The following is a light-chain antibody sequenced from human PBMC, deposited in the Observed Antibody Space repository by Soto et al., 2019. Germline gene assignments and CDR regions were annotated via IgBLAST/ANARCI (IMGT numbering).Light chain of an antibody. V-gene: IGKV3-11*01. Sequence: EIVLTQSPATLFLSPGERATLSCRASQSVSRDLAWYQQKPGHAPRLLIYDASNRATGIPARFSASGSGTDFTLTIGSLEPEDFAVYYCQQRSNWPYTFGQGTKLEIK. CDR3: QQRSNWPYT. CDR1: QSVSRD. CDR2: DAS. J-gene: IGKJ2*01.